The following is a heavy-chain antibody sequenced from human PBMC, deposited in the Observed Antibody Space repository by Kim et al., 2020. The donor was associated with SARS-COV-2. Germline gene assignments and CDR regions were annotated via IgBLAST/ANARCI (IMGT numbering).Heavy chain of an antibody. V-gene: IGHV3-33*05. CDR1: GFTFSSYG. D-gene: IGHD3-22*01. CDR3: SRGDGLDYYDSSGYYH. Sequence: GGSLRLSCAASGFTFSSYGMHWVRQAPGKGLEWVAVISYDGSNKYYADSVKGRFTISRDNSKNTLYLQMNSLRAEDTAAYYFSRGDGLDYYDSSGYYHWG. J-gene: IGHJ1*01. CDR2: ISYDGSNK.